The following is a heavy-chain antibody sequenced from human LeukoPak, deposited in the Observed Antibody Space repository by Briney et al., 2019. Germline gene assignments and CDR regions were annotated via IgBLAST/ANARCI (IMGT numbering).Heavy chain of an antibody. CDR3: ARPKRVAPYFDY. D-gene: IGHD5-12*01. CDR2: INHSGST. J-gene: IGHJ4*02. Sequence: SETLSLTCAVYGGSFSGYYWSWIRQPPGKGLEWIGEINHSGSTNYNPSLKSRVTISVDTSKNQFSLKLSSVTAADTAVYYCARPKRVAPYFDYWGQGTLVTVSS. CDR1: GGSFSGYY. V-gene: IGHV4-34*01.